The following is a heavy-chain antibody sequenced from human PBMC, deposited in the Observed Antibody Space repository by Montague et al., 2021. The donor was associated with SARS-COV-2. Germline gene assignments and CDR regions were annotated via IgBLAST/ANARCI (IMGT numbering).Heavy chain of an antibody. D-gene: IGHD4-17*01. CDR3: ARDGGTVTTFLGVGYVRGGLNWFDP. CDR2: INHSGST. V-gene: IGHV4-34*01. J-gene: IGHJ5*02. Sequence: SETLSLTCAVYGASLSDYYWTWIRQPPGKELEWIGEINHSGSTNXVPLLKSRVTISVDTSNNQFSLRLRSVTAADTAVYYCARDGGTVTTFLGVGYVRGGLNWFDPWGQGTLVTVSS. CDR1: GASLSDYY.